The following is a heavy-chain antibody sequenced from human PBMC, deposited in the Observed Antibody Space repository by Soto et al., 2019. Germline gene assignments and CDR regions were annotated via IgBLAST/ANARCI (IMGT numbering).Heavy chain of an antibody. V-gene: IGHV1-2*02. CDR3: ARDGRSREGITTPILGIDAGDI. CDR2: INPNSGGT. J-gene: IGHJ3*02. CDR1: GYTFTGYY. D-gene: IGHD3-10*01. Sequence: ASVKVSCKASGYTFTGYYMHWVRQAPGQGLEWMGWINPNSGGTNYAQKFQGRVTMTRDTSISTANMELSRLRSDETAGYYCARDGRSREGITTPILGIDAGDIWGQGTMVTVS.